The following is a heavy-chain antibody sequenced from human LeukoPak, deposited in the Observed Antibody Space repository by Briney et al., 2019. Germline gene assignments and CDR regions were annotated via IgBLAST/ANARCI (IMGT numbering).Heavy chain of an antibody. J-gene: IGHJ5*02. Sequence: ASVKVSCKASGYTFTNYGISWVRQAPGQGLEWMGWISAYNGNTNYAQKLQGRVTMTTDTSTSTAYMELRSLRSDDTAVYYCAREGPQFGFWSGYYSPGWFDPWGQGTLVTVPS. CDR3: AREGPQFGFWSGYYSPGWFDP. CDR1: GYTFTNYG. D-gene: IGHD3-3*01. V-gene: IGHV1-18*01. CDR2: ISAYNGNT.